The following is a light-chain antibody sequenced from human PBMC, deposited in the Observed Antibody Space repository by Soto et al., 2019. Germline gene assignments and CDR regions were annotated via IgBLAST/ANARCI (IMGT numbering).Light chain of an antibody. Sequence: ETVMTQSPATLSVSPGDRATLSCRASQSIASNLAWYQQKPGQAPRLLIYGASTRATGIPARFSGSGSGTEFTLTISSLQSEDFAVYYCQQYNNWPPGITFGQGTRLEIK. CDR3: QQYNNWPPGIT. CDR2: GAS. CDR1: QSIASN. V-gene: IGKV3-15*01. J-gene: IGKJ5*01.